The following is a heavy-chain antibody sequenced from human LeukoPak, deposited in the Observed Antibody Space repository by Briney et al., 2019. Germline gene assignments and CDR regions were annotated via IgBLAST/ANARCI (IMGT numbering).Heavy chain of an antibody. Sequence: PSETLSLTCTVSGGSISSGDYYWSWIRQPPGKGLEWIGYIYYSGSTYYNPSLKSRVTISVDTSENQFSLKLSSVTAADTAVYYCAATAGRPSPFDIWGQGTMVTVSS. D-gene: IGHD3-10*01. V-gene: IGHV4-30-4*02. CDR1: GGSISSGDYY. CDR3: AATAGRPSPFDI. J-gene: IGHJ3*02. CDR2: IYYSGST.